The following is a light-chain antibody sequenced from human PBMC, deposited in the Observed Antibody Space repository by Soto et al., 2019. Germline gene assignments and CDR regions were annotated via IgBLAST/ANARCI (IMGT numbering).Light chain of an antibody. CDR2: GAS. Sequence: EIVMNQSPSTLSLSPEERATLSCRASQSVSRNLAWYQQKPGQAPRLLIYGASSRATGVPARFGGSGSGSEFTLTISGLESEDFAVYFCQQYNDWHRTFGQGTKVDI. CDR1: QSVSRN. J-gene: IGKJ1*01. V-gene: IGKV3-15*01. CDR3: QQYNDWHRT.